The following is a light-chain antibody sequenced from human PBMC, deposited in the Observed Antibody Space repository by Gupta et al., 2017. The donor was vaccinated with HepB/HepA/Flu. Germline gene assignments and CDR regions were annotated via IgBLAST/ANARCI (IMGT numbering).Light chain of an antibody. CDR3: QQSYSTPPT. Sequence: DIQMTQSLSSLSASVGDRVTITCRASQSISSYLNWYQQKPGKAPKLLIYAASSLQSGVPSRFSGSGSGTDFTLTISSLQPEDFAPYYCQQSYSTPPTFGQGTTVEIK. CDR2: AAS. J-gene: IGKJ1*01. V-gene: IGKV1-39*01. CDR1: QSISSY.